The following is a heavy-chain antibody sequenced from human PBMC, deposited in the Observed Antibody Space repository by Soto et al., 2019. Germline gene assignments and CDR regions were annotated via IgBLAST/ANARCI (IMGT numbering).Heavy chain of an antibody. D-gene: IGHD1-26*01. Sequence: GASVKVSCKASGYTFTSYAISWVRQAPGQGLEWMGGIIPIFGTANYAQKFQGRVTITADESTSTAYMELSSLRSEDTAVYYCARALYSGSYYAVDYWGQGTLVTVSS. CDR1: GYTFTSYA. CDR2: IIPIFGTA. V-gene: IGHV1-69*13. CDR3: ARALYSGSYYAVDY. J-gene: IGHJ4*02.